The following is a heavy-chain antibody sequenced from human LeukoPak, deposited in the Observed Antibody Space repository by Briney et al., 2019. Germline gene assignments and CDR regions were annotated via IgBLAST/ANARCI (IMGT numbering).Heavy chain of an antibody. Sequence: PGGSLRLSCAASGFTFTNYAMSWVRQAPGKGLEWVSAISATDGATYYADSVKGRFTISRDNSKNTLCLQMNSLRADDTALYYCAKAPSAAIYSAYDWGQGTLVTVSS. D-gene: IGHD5-12*01. V-gene: IGHV3-23*01. CDR3: AKAPSAAIYSAYD. J-gene: IGHJ4*02. CDR1: GFTFTNYA. CDR2: ISATDGAT.